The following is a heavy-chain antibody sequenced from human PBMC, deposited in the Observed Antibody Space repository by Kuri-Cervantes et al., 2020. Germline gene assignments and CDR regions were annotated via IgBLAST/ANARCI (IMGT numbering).Heavy chain of an antibody. Sequence: SVKVSCKASGGTFSSYAISWVRQAPGQGLEWMGGINPIFGTANYAQKFQGRVTITRDTSASTAYMELSSLRSEDTAVYYCARGPSRGWFDPWGQGTLVTVSS. CDR3: ARGPSRGWFDP. J-gene: IGHJ5*02. D-gene: IGHD3-10*01. CDR1: GGTFSSYA. CDR2: INPIFGTA. V-gene: IGHV1-69*05.